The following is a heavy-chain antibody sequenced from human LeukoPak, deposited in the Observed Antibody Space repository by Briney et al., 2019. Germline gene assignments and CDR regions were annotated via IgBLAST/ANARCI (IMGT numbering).Heavy chain of an antibody. Sequence: SETLSLTCAVYGGSFSGYYWSWIRQPPGKGLEWIGEINHSGSTNYNPSLKSRVAISVDTSKNQFSLTLSSVTAADTAVYYCARGTRFFYRDPYYFDYWGQGTLVTVPS. D-gene: IGHD3-3*01. CDR2: INHSGST. CDR3: ARGTRFFYRDPYYFDY. CDR1: GGSFSGYY. V-gene: IGHV4-34*01. J-gene: IGHJ4*02.